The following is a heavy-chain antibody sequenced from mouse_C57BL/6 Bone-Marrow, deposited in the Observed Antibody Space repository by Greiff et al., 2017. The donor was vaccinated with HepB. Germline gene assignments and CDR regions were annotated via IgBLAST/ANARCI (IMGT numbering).Heavy chain of an antibody. Sequence: EVKLVESGGDLVKPGGSLKLSCAASGFTFSSYGMSWVRQTPDKRLEWVATISSGGSYTYYPDSVKGRFTISRDNAKNTLYLQMSSLKSEDTAMYYCARQLRLSDYWGQGTTLTVSS. D-gene: IGHD3-2*02. J-gene: IGHJ2*01. CDR2: ISSGGSYT. V-gene: IGHV5-6*01. CDR1: GFTFSSYG. CDR3: ARQLRLSDY.